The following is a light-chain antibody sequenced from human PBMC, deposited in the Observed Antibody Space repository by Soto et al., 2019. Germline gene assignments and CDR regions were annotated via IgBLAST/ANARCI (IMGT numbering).Light chain of an antibody. CDR2: SAS. CDR3: QQFIDGWT. Sequence: DVQMTQSPSSLSASVGDSVTIACRASQTVSKFVNWYQQKPGKVPDLLIYSASTLYSGVPSRFSGSGSGTEFTLTISGLQPDDFATYYCQQFIDGWTFGQGTKV. J-gene: IGKJ1*01. CDR1: QTVSKF. V-gene: IGKV1-39*01.